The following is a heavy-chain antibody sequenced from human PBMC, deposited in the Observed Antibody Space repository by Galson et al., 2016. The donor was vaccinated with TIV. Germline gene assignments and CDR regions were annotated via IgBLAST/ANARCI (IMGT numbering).Heavy chain of an antibody. V-gene: IGHV5-51*01. J-gene: IGHJ6*03. Sequence: QSGAEVKKPGESLKISCQGSGYTFSDYWIAWVRQMPGKGLEWMGIISPGDSQTTYSPSFQGQVILSADKSVNTAYLQWSSLKASDPAKYYCAGQPRTTIVRLAVYYYMDVWGKGTTVTVSS. CDR2: ISPGDSQT. CDR1: GYTFSDYW. CDR3: AGQPRTTIVRLAVYYYMDV. D-gene: IGHD3-3*01.